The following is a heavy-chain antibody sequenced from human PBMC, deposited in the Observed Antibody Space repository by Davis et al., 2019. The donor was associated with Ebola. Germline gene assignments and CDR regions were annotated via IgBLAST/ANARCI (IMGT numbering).Heavy chain of an antibody. Sequence: GGSLRLSCAASGFTFSSYSMNWVRQAPGKGLEWVSSISSSYIYYADSVKGRFTISRDNAKNSLYLQMNSLRAEDTAVYYCAKGRDVVVVAATPLDCWGQGTLVTVSS. CDR2: ISSSYI. CDR3: AKGRDVVVVAATPLDC. CDR1: GFTFSSYS. V-gene: IGHV3-21*01. D-gene: IGHD2-15*01. J-gene: IGHJ4*02.